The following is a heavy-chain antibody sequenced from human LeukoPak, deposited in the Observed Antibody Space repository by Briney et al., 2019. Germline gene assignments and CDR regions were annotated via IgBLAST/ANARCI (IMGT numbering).Heavy chain of an antibody. V-gene: IGHV3-23*01. J-gene: IGHJ4*02. CDR3: AKAEGYDILTVLDY. D-gene: IGHD3-9*01. CDR1: GFTFSSYA. Sequence: GGSLRLSCAASGFTFSSYAMGWVRQAPGKGLEWVSGIGASGGSTYYADSVKGRFTISRDNSKNTLYLQMNSLRTEDTAVYYCAKAEGYDILTVLDYWGQGTLVTVSS. CDR2: IGASGGST.